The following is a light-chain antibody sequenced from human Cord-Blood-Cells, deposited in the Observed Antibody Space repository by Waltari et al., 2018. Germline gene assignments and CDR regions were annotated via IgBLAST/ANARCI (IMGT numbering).Light chain of an antibody. CDR3: AAWDDSLNGVV. CDR2: SNN. V-gene: IGLV1-44*01. J-gene: IGLJ2*01. CDR1: SPNIGSNT. Sequence: QSVLTQPPSASGTPGQRVTISCSGSSPNIGSNTLNCYQQLPGTAPKLLIYSNNQRPSGVPDRFSGSKSGTSASLAISGLQSEDEADYYCAAWDDSLNGVVFGGGTKLTVL.